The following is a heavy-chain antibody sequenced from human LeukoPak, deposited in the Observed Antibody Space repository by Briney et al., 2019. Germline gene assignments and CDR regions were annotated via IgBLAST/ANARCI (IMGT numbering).Heavy chain of an antibody. CDR2: INHSGST. D-gene: IGHD6-13*01. Sequence: SETLSLTCAVYGGSFSRYSWSWIRQPPGKGLEWIREINHSGSTNYNPSLKGRVTISVDTSKNQFSLKLRSVTAADTAVYYCARVVGKYSSSWYYWGQGTLVTVSS. J-gene: IGHJ4*02. CDR3: ARVVGKYSSSWYY. V-gene: IGHV4-34*01. CDR1: GGSFSRYS.